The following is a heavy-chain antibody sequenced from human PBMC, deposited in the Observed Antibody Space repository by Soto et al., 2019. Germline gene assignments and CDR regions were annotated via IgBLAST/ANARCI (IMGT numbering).Heavy chain of an antibody. CDR1: GGSISSGGYY. J-gene: IGHJ4*02. D-gene: IGHD2-15*01. Sequence: SETLSLTCTVSGGSISSGGYYWSWIRQHPGKGLEWIGYIYYSGSTYYNPSLKSRVTISVDTSKNQFSLKLSSVTAADTAVYYCARGLRGCSGGSRYSAPDYWGQGTLVTVSS. CDR2: IYYSGST. CDR3: ARGLRGCSGGSRYSAPDY. V-gene: IGHV4-31*03.